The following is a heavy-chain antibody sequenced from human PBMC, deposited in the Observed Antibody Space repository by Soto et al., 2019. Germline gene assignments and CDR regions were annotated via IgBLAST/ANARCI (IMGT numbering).Heavy chain of an antibody. V-gene: IGHV6-1*01. CDR2: TYYRSKWYY. CDR1: GDSVSSNSAG. Sequence: SQTLSLTCAITGDSVSSNSAGWSWVRQSPSRGLEWLGRTYYRSKWYYEYAVSVRGRITINPDTSKNQYSLQLNSVTPEDTAVYFCARGEQYSGRIFDYWGQGTMVTVSA. J-gene: IGHJ4*01. D-gene: IGHD1-26*01. CDR3: ARGEQYSGRIFDY.